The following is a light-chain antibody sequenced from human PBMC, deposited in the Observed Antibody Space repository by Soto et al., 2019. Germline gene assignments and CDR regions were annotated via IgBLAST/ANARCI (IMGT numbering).Light chain of an antibody. V-gene: IGKV3-20*01. CDR2: DAS. CDR3: QQYGRPPYT. J-gene: IGKJ2*01. CDR1: QTVSNSY. Sequence: EIVLTQSPGTLSLSPGERVTLSCRASQTVSNSYIAWYQQKPGQAPRLLLYDASARATGIPDRVTGSGSGTDFTLTITRLESEDFAVYYCQQYGRPPYTFGQGTKLEIK.